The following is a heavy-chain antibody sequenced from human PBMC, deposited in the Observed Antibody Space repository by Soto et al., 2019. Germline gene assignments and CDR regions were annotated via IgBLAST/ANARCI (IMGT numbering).Heavy chain of an antibody. Sequence: GXSVKVSFKASGYTFTPHGITLVRHTPGQRLEWMGWISAYNGNTNYAQKLQGRVTMTTDTSTSTAYMELRSLRSDDTDVYYCARDRWCSSTSCYSGHMDVWGKGTTVTVSS. V-gene: IGHV1-18*01. CDR2: ISAYNGNT. J-gene: IGHJ6*03. CDR1: GYTFTPHG. CDR3: ARDRWCSSTSCYSGHMDV. D-gene: IGHD2-2*02.